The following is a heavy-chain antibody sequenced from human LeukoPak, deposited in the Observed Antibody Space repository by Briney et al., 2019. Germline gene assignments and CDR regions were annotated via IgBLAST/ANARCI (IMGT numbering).Heavy chain of an antibody. CDR2: ISYDGSNK. V-gene: IGHV3-30*04. CDR1: GFTFSSYA. CDR3: ARAFLRGSDGMDV. J-gene: IGHJ6*02. D-gene: IGHD3-16*01. Sequence: GGSLRLSCAASGFTFSSYAMHWVRQAPGKGLEWVAVISYDGSNKYYAGSVKGRFTISRDNSKNTLYLQMNSLRAEDTAVYYCARAFLRGSDGMDVWGQGTTVTVSS.